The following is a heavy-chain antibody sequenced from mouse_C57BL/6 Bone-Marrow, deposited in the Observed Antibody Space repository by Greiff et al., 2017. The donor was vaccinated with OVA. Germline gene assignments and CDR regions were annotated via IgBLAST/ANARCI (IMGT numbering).Heavy chain of an antibody. CDR1: GYAFSSYW. J-gene: IGHJ2*01. D-gene: IGHD2-5*01. CDR3: ARKGYSNYVIDD. Sequence: VQRVESGAELVKPGASVKLSCTASGYAFSSYWMNWVKQRPGKGLEWIGQIFPGGGDTNYNGKFKGKATLTADTSSCTAYMQLSSLTSEDSAVYCCARKGYSNYVIDDWGQGTTLTVSS. V-gene: IGHV1-80*01. CDR2: IFPGGGDT.